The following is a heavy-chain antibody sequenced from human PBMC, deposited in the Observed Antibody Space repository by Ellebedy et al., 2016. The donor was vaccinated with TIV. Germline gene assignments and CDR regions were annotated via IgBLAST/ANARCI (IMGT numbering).Heavy chain of an antibody. V-gene: IGHV3-33*01. CDR2: IWYEGSYK. Sequence: GESLKISCAASGFRFSSYGIHWVRQAPGKGLEWVALIWYEGSYKYYGDSVKGRFTISRDDSKHTVYLQMNSLRADHTAIYHCARGPLGGTPRAFDSWGQGTLVTVSS. J-gene: IGHJ4*02. CDR1: GFRFSSYG. CDR3: ARGPLGGTPRAFDS. D-gene: IGHD1-26*01.